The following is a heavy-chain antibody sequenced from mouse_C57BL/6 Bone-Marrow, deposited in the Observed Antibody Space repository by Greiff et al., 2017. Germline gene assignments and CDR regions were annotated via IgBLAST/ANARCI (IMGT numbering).Heavy chain of an antibody. D-gene: IGHD3-2*02. Sequence: QVQLQQSGAELARPGASVKLSCKASGYTFTSYGISWVKQRTGQGLEWIGEIYPRSGNTYYNEKFKGKATLTADKSSSTAYMELRSLTSEDSAVCVGAAPRRLRLPAWFAYWGQGTLVTVSA. CDR1: GYTFTSYG. V-gene: IGHV1-81*01. CDR2: IYPRSGNT. CDR3: AAPRRLRLPAWFAY. J-gene: IGHJ3*01.